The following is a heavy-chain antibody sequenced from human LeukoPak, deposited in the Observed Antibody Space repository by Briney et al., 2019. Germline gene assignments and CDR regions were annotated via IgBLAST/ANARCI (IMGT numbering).Heavy chain of an antibody. Sequence: ASVKVSCKASGYTFNNHYMYWVRQAPGQGLEWMGVINPSGGSTSYAQKFQGRVTMTRDTSTRTVYMEVSSLRSEDTAVYYCARQGTYSSAIGMGYWGQGTLVTVSS. D-gene: IGHD6-19*01. V-gene: IGHV1-46*02. CDR1: GYTFNNHY. CDR3: ARQGTYSSAIGMGY. J-gene: IGHJ4*02. CDR2: INPSGGST.